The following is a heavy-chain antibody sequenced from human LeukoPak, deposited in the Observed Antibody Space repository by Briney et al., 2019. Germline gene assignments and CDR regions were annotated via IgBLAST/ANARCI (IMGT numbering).Heavy chain of an antibody. J-gene: IGHJ4*02. CDR3: ARWMATVTTPDY. Sequence: ASVKVSCKASGYTFNGFYLHWVRQAPGQGLEWMGWINPNSGGTNYAQKLQGRVTMTRDTSISTAYMELSRLRSDDTAVYYCARWMATVTTPDYWGQGTLVTVSS. D-gene: IGHD4-11*01. V-gene: IGHV1-2*02. CDR1: GYTFNGFY. CDR2: INPNSGGT.